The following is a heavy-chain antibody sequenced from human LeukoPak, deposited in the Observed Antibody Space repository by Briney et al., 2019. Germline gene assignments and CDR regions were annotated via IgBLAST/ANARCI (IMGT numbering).Heavy chain of an antibody. CDR3: ARMGGYSGYATH. D-gene: IGHD5-12*01. CDR1: GGSISTYY. V-gene: IGHV4-59*08. Sequence: SETLSPTCTVSGGSISTYYWSWIRQPPGKGLEWIGYIHYSGTTDYNPSLKSRVTISLDTSKNQFSLNLSSVTAADTAVYYCARMGGYSGYATHWGQGTLVTVSS. CDR2: IHYSGTT. J-gene: IGHJ4*02.